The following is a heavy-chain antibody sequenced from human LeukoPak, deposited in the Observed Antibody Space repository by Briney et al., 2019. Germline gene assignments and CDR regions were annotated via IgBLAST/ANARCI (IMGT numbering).Heavy chain of an antibody. V-gene: IGHV4-39*07. Sequence: PSETLSLTCTVSGGSISSSSYYWGWIRQPPGKGLEWIGSIYYSGSTNYNPSLKSRVTISVDTSKNQFSLKLSSVTAADTAVYYCARGPSWYYDSSGYFAWGQGTLVTVSS. CDR2: IYYSGST. D-gene: IGHD3-22*01. CDR1: GGSISSSSYY. J-gene: IGHJ5*02. CDR3: ARGPSWYYDSSGYFA.